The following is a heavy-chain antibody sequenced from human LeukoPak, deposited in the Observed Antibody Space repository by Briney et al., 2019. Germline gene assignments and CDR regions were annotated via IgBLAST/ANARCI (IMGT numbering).Heavy chain of an antibody. J-gene: IGHJ4*02. V-gene: IGHV4-39*01. CDR3: ARGPPMDYFDS. CDR2: IYYSGST. CDR1: GGSISSSSYY. Sequence: RPSETLSLTCTVSGGSISSSSYYWGWIRQPPGKVLEWIGSIYYSGSTYYNPSLKSRVTISVDTSKNQFSLKLSSVTAADTAVYYCARGPPMDYFDSWGQGTLVTVSS.